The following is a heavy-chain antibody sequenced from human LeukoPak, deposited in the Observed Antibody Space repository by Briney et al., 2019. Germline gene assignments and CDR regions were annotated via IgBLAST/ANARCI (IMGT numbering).Heavy chain of an antibody. V-gene: IGHV3-33*01. CDR1: GFIFSNDA. CDR2: IWFDGSNK. Sequence: PXXSLRLSCAASGFIFSNDAMHWVRQAPGKGLEWVAFIWFDGSNKHYADSVKGRFTISRDNSEDTLYLQMNSLRAEDTAVYYCVRDPSGSGFAFDSWGQGALVTVSS. D-gene: IGHD1-1*01. CDR3: VRDPSGSGFAFDS. J-gene: IGHJ4*02.